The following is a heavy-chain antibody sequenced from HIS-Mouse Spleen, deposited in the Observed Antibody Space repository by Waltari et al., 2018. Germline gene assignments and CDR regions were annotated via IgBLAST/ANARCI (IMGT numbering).Heavy chain of an antibody. CDR2: NYYSGST. CDR1: GGSISSSSYY. D-gene: IGHD6-13*01. CDR3: AREIPYSSSWYDWYFDL. J-gene: IGHJ2*01. V-gene: IGHV4-39*07. Sequence: QLQLQESGPGLVKPSETLSLTCTVPGGSISSSSYYWGWIRQPPGKGLEWIGSNYYSGSTYYHPSLKSRVTISVDTSKNQFSLKLSSVTAADTAVYYCAREIPYSSSWYDWYFDLWGRGTLVTVSS.